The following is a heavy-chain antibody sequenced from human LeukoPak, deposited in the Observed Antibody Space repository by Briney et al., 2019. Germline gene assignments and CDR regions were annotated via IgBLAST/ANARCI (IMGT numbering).Heavy chain of an antibody. V-gene: IGHV3-21*01. CDR3: ARDPYSGSYSAYYYYYMDV. D-gene: IGHD1-26*01. Sequence: GGSLRLSCAASGFTFSNYNMSWVRHAPGKGLEWVSSITSSSSYIYYADSVKGRFTISRDNAKNSLYLQMNSLRAEDTAVYYCARDPYSGSYSAYYYYYMDVWGKGTTVTVSS. J-gene: IGHJ6*03. CDR1: GFTFSNYN. CDR2: ITSSSSYI.